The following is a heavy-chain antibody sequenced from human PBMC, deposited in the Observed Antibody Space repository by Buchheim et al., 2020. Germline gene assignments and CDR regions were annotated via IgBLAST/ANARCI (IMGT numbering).Heavy chain of an antibody. Sequence: QVQLVESGGGVVQPGRSLRLSCAASGFTFSSYGMHWVRQAPGKGLEWVAVISYDGSNKYYADSVKGRFTISRDNAKNSLYLQMNSLRDEDTAVYYCARGITMDTFDYWGQGTL. J-gene: IGHJ4*02. CDR2: ISYDGSNK. D-gene: IGHD3-10*01. V-gene: IGHV3-30*03. CDR1: GFTFSSYG. CDR3: ARGITMDTFDY.